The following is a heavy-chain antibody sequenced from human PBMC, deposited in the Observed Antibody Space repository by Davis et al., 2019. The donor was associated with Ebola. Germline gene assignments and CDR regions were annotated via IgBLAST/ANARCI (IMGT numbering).Heavy chain of an antibody. Sequence: GESLKISCAASGFTFSSYGMHWVRQAPGKGLEWVAVIWYDGSNKYYADSVKGRFTISRDNSKNTLYLQMNSLRAEDTAVYYCANHDFWSGYFPPPDYWGQGTLVTVSS. J-gene: IGHJ4*02. CDR1: GFTFSSYG. CDR3: ANHDFWSGYFPPPDY. D-gene: IGHD3-3*01. CDR2: IWYDGSNK. V-gene: IGHV3-33*06.